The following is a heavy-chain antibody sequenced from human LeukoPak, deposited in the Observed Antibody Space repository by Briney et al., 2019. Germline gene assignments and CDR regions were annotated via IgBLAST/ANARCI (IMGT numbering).Heavy chain of an antibody. CDR1: DGSISSYY. J-gene: IGHJ4*02. D-gene: IGHD6-13*01. Sequence: SETLSLTCIVADGSISSYYWSWIRQPPGKGLEWMGYIHSRGTTNYSPSLKSRITMSLDTSKNQFSLRLRSVTAADTAMYYCARATYISSRASQLGYWGQGTLVTVSS. V-gene: IGHV4-59*01. CDR2: IHSRGTT. CDR3: ARATYISSRASQLGY.